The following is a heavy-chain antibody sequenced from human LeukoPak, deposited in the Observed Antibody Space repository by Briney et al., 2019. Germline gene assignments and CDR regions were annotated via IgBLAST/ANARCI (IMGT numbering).Heavy chain of an antibody. CDR3: ARDWLMMDV. CDR1: GFTMSHYG. V-gene: IGHV3-23*01. CDR2: IRSAVETT. Sequence: GGSLRLSCAASGFTMSHYGVSWVRQAPGKGLEWISGIRSAVETTHYADSVKGRFIISRDNSKNTLYLQMNSLRAEDTAVYYCARDWLMMDVWGQGTTVTVSS. J-gene: IGHJ6*02. D-gene: IGHD5-12*01.